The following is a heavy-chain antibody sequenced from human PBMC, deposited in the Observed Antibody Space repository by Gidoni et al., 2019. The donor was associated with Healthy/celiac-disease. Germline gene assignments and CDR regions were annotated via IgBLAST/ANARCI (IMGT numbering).Heavy chain of an antibody. Sequence: QVQLQQWGAGLLKPSETLSLTCAVYGGSFSGYYWSWIRQPPGKGLEWIGEINHSGSTNYNPSLKSRVTISVDTSKNQFSLKLSSVTAADTAVYYCARQGLRFLEWFNWFDPWGQGTLVTVSS. CDR3: ARQGLRFLEWFNWFDP. CDR2: INHSGST. D-gene: IGHD3-3*01. J-gene: IGHJ5*02. CDR1: GGSFSGYY. V-gene: IGHV4-34*01.